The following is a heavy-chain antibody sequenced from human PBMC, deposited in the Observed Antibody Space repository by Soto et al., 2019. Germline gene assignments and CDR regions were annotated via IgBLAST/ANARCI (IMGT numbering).Heavy chain of an antibody. J-gene: IGHJ6*02. Sequence: GGSLRLSCAASGFTFSSYGMHWVRQAPGKGLEWVAVISYDGSNKYYADSVKGRFTISRDNSKNTLYLQMNSLRAEDTAVYYCAKDSSGFSGMDVWGQGTTVTVSS. CDR3: AKDSSGFSGMDV. CDR2: ISYDGSNK. CDR1: GFTFSSYG. V-gene: IGHV3-30*18. D-gene: IGHD6-19*01.